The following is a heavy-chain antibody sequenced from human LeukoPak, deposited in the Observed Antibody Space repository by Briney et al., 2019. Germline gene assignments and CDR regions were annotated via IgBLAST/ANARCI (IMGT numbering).Heavy chain of an antibody. D-gene: IGHD3-3*01. CDR2: VYTSGST. CDR1: GGSIINYS. V-gene: IGHV4-4*07. CDR3: AKGSGYSGYHFDY. J-gene: IGHJ4*02. Sequence: SETLSLTCTVSGGSIINYSWRWSRQPAGRGLEWIGRVYTSGSTNYNPSLKSRVTMSVDTSKNQFSLKLSSVTAADTAGYYCAKGSGYSGYHFDYWGQGTLVTVSS.